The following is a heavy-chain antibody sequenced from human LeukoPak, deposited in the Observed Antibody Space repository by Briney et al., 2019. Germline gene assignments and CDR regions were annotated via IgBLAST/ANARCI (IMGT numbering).Heavy chain of an antibody. CDR1: GGSVSSYF. CDR2: RYTIGSP. V-gene: IGHV4-4*07. J-gene: IGHJ3*02. CDR3: ARQRDDAFDI. Sequence: SETLSLTCTVAGGSVSSYFWSWLRQPRGKGLEWIGRRYTIGSPHYNPFLKSQVTMSVHTSKNQFSLKLSSVAAADTAVYYCARQRDDAFDIWGQGTMVTVSS.